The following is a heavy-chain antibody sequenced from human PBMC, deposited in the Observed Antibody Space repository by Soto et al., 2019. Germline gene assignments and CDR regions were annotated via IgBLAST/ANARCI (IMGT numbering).Heavy chain of an antibody. J-gene: IGHJ3*01. CDR2: VTSSASST. D-gene: IGHD1-26*01. V-gene: IGHV3-23*01. Sequence: GQLLESGGGMVQPGGSLRLSCAASGFTFSSFAMNWVRLPPGRGLEWVAAVTSSASSTHYADSVKGRFTISRDNSKNTLDLQMNSLRADDTVVYYCAKGGAVLLDPFDVWGQGTMVTVSS. CDR3: AKGGAVLLDPFDV. CDR1: GFTFSSFA.